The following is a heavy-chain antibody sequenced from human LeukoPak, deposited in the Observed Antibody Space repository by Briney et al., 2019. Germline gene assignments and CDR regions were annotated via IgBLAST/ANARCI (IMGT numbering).Heavy chain of an antibody. CDR3: ARENYYGSGSYFINYYYYMDV. J-gene: IGHJ6*03. D-gene: IGHD3-10*01. CDR2: IKSNSGGT. V-gene: IGHV1-2*02. CDR1: GDTFTGYY. Sequence: GASVEVSCKASGDTFTGYYIHWVRQAPGQGLEWMGWIKSNSGGTNYAQKFQGRVTMTRDTSISTAYMELSRLRSDDTAVYYCARENYYGSGSYFINYYYYMDVWGKGTTVTISS.